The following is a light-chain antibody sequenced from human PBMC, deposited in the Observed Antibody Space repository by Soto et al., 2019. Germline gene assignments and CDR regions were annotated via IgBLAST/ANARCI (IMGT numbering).Light chain of an antibody. CDR2: SAS. V-gene: IGKV1-6*01. CDR1: QGISND. Sequence: AIQMTQSPSSLSASVGDRVTITCRASQGISNDLGWYQQKPGKAPKLLIYSASSLQSGVPSRFSGSGSGTDFTLTISSLQPEDFATYYCLQDYNYPMWTFGQGTKVEIK. J-gene: IGKJ1*01. CDR3: LQDYNYPMWT.